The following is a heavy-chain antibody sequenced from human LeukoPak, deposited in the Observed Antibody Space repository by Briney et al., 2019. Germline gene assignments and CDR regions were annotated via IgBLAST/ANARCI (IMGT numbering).Heavy chain of an antibody. CDR1: GYTFTGYY. D-gene: IGHD5-18*01. CDR3: ARDSRKWGYSYAGDY. V-gene: IGHV1-2*02. CDR2: INPNSGGT. Sequence: GASVKVSCKASGYTFTGYYMHWVRQAPGQGLEWMGWINPNSGGTNYAQKFQGRVTMTRDTSISTAYMELSRLRSDDTAVYYCARDSRKWGYSYAGDYWGQGTLVTVSS. J-gene: IGHJ4*02.